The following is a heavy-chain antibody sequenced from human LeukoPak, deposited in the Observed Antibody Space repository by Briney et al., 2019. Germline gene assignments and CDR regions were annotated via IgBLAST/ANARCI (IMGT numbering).Heavy chain of an antibody. CDR1: GSTFSSYG. Sequence: GGSLRLSCAASGSTFSSYGMHWVRQAPGKGLEWVAVIWYDGSNRYYADSVKGRFTISRDNSKNTLYLQMNSLRAEDTAVYYCARYVTTVTYFEYWGQGTLVTVSS. D-gene: IGHD4-17*01. J-gene: IGHJ4*02. CDR2: IWYDGSNR. V-gene: IGHV3-33*01. CDR3: ARYVTTVTYFEY.